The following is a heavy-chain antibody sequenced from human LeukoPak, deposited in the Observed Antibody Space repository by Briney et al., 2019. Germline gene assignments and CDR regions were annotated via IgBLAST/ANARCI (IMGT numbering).Heavy chain of an antibody. CDR3: AREALRRGSSSFDY. CDR1: GFTFSSYG. D-gene: IGHD6-6*01. CDR2: IWYDGSNK. J-gene: IGHJ4*02. Sequence: PGGSLRLSCAASGFTFSSYGMHWVRQAPGKGLEWVAGIWYDGSNKYYADSVKGRFTISRDNSKNTLYLQMNSLRPEDTAVYYCAREALRRGSSSFDYWGQGTLVTVSS. V-gene: IGHV3-33*01.